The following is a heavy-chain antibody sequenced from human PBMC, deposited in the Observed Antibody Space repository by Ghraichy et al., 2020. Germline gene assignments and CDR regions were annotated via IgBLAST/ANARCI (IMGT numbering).Heavy chain of an antibody. V-gene: IGHV1-69*13. CDR1: GGTFSSYA. D-gene: IGHD2-2*01. CDR2: IIPIFGTA. Sequence: SVKVSCKASGGTFSSYAISWVRQAPGQGLEWMGGIIPIFGTANYAQKFQGRVTITADESTSTAYMELSSLRSEDTAVYYCARSRAYCSSTSCYFSYYYYYGMDVWGQGTTVTVSS. CDR3: ARSRAYCSSTSCYFSYYYYYGMDV. J-gene: IGHJ6*02.